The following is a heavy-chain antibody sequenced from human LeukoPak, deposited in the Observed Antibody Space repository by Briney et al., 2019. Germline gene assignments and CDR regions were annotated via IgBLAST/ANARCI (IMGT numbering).Heavy chain of an antibody. V-gene: IGHV3-30-3*01. J-gene: IGHJ4*02. D-gene: IGHD1-7*01. CDR2: ISKDGSDK. CDR3: ARDYWWNYDC. CDR1: GFTFSDYA. Sequence: GGSLRLSCAASGFTFSDYAMHWVRQAPGKGLEWVAVISKDGSDKYYPGSVRGRFTISRDNSKNTIYLQMDSLRAEDTAIYYCARDYWWNYDCWGQGTLVTVSS.